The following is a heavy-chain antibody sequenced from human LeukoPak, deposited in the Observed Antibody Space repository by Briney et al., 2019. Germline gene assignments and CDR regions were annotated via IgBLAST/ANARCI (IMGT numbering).Heavy chain of an antibody. V-gene: IGHV5-51*01. CDR1: GYTFTTYW. CDR3: ASVEFSGSYDYFDY. Sequence: GESLKISCKGSGYTFTTYWIGWVRQMPGKGLEWMGIIYPGDSDPRYSPSFQGQVTISADKSISTAYLQWSSLKASDTAMYYCASVEFSGSYDYFDYWGQGTLATVSS. CDR2: IYPGDSDP. J-gene: IGHJ4*02. D-gene: IGHD1-26*01.